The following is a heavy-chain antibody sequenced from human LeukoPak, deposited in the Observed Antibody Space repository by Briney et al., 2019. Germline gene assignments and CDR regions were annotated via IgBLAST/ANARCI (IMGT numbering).Heavy chain of an antibody. J-gene: IGHJ4*02. Sequence: SETLSLTCAVHGGSFNGYYWSWIRQPPGKGLEWIGEINDSRSTKYNPSLKSRVTISVDTSKNQFSLKLNSVTAADTAVYYCARDRLTVTTSRSLYFWGQGTLVTVSS. V-gene: IGHV4-34*01. D-gene: IGHD4-17*01. CDR3: ARDRLTVTTSRSLYF. CDR1: GGSFNGYY. CDR2: INDSRST.